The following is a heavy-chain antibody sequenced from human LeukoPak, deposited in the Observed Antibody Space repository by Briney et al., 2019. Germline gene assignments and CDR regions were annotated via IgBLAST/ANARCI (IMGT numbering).Heavy chain of an antibody. CDR2: ISSSSTYI. D-gene: IGHD1-7*01. CDR3: ARGRTSEFDY. V-gene: IGHV3-21*01. CDR1: GLTFSTYS. Sequence: GGSLRLSCAVSGLTFSTYSMNWVRQAPGKGLEWVSSISSSSTYIYYADSVKGRFTISRDNAKNSLYLQMNSLRAEDTAVYYCARGRTSEFDYWGQGTLATVSS. J-gene: IGHJ4*02.